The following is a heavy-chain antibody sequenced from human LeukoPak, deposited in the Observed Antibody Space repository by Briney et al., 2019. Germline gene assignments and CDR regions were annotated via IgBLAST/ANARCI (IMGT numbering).Heavy chain of an antibody. J-gene: IGHJ4*02. Sequence: GGSLRLSCAASGFTFSSYAMSWVRQAPGKGLEWVSAISGSGGSTYYADSVKDRFTISRDNSKNTLYLQMNSLRAEDTAVYCCANDGVATIPLDYWGQGTLVTVSS. D-gene: IGHD5-12*01. CDR3: ANDGVATIPLDY. V-gene: IGHV3-23*01. CDR1: GFTFSSYA. CDR2: ISGSGGST.